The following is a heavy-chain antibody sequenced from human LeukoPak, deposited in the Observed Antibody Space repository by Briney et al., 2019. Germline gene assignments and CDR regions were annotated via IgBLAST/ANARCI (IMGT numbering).Heavy chain of an antibody. CDR3: ARGGRPDY. CDR1: GFTFSSSW. CDR2: IKEDGREK. J-gene: IGHJ4*02. Sequence: GGSLRLSCATSGFTFSSSWMSWVRQAPGKGLECVANIKEDGREKYYVYSVKGRFTISRDNAKNSLYLQMSSLGAEDTAVYYCARGGRPDYWGQGTLVTVSS. D-gene: IGHD3-10*01. V-gene: IGHV3-7*01.